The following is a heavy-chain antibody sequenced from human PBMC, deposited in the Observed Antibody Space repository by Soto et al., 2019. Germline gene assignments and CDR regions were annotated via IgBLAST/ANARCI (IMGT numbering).Heavy chain of an antibody. CDR1: GGSISSSSYY. CDR3: ARRGPDGIVVVPAARWGYWYFVL. V-gene: IGHV4-39*01. J-gene: IGHJ2*01. CDR2: IYYSGST. Sequence: SETLSLTCTVSGGSISSSSYYWGWIRQPPGKGLEWIGSIYYSGSTYYNPSLKSRVTISVDTSKNQFSLKLSSVTAADTAVYYCARRGPDGIVVVPAARWGYWYFVLWGRGTLVTVSS. D-gene: IGHD2-2*01.